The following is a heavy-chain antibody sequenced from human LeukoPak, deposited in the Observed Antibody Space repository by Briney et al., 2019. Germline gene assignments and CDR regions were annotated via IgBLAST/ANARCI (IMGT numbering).Heavy chain of an antibody. Sequence: GASVKVSCKVSGYSLTELSIHWVRQAPGKGREWMGGFDPEDGETIYAHKFQGRATMPQDTSTDTASMKLSSLRSEGTAVYYCAGGYWVAPIAANSRRAFDIWGQGTMVPVSS. CDR1: GYSLTELS. CDR2: FDPEDGET. J-gene: IGHJ3*02. CDR3: AGGYWVAPIAANSRRAFDI. D-gene: IGHD5-12*01. V-gene: IGHV1-24*01.